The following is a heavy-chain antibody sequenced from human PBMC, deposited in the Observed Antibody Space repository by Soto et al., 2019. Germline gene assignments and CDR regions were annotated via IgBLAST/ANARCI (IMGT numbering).Heavy chain of an antibody. V-gene: IGHV3-23*01. D-gene: IGHD3-22*01. CDR2: ISGRGGST. Sequence: GGSLRLSCAASGFTFSNYAMNWVRQAPGKGLEWVSTISGRGGSTYYADSVKGRFTISRDNSKNILYLQMNSLRAEDTAVYYCAKATMTLVVIRLDSWGQGALVTVSS. J-gene: IGHJ4*02. CDR3: AKATMTLVVIRLDS. CDR1: GFTFSNYA.